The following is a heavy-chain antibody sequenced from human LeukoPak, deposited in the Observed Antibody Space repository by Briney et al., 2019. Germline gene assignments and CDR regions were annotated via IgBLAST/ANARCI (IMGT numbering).Heavy chain of an antibody. CDR2: ITGSGDNT. J-gene: IGHJ6*02. D-gene: IGHD3-16*01. CDR3: ATSWGPDTSAFRWGRDGMDV. V-gene: IGHV3-23*01. Sequence: GGSLRLSCAASGFTFTSYAMNWVRQAPGKGLEWVSTITGSGDNTYYTDSVKGRFTFSRDNSKSTLYLQMNSLRAEDTAVYYCATSWGPDTSAFRWGRDGMDVWGQGTTVIVS. CDR1: GFTFTSYA.